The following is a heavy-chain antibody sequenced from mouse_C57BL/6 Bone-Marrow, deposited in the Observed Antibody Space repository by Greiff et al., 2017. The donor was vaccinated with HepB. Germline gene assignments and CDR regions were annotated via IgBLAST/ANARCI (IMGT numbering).Heavy chain of an antibody. D-gene: IGHD1-1*01. CDR2: ISYDGSN. J-gene: IGHJ3*01. CDR1: GYSITSGYY. V-gene: IGHV3-6*01. CDR3: ARDGDSLLRGSSRGFAY. Sequence: EVKLMESGPGLVKPSQSLSLTCSVPGYSITSGYYWNWIRQFPGNKLEWMGYISYDGSNNYNPSLKNRISITRDTAKNQFFLKLNSVTTEDTATYYCARDGDSLLRGSSRGFAYWGQGTLVTVSA.